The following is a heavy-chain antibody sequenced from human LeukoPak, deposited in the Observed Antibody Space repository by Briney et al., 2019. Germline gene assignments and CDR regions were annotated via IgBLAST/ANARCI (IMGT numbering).Heavy chain of an antibody. V-gene: IGHV1-18*01. D-gene: IGHD3-9*01. Sequence: ASVKVSCKASGYPFTTYGITWVRQAPGQGLEWMGWVSTYNGDTNYAQKFQGRVIMTTDTSTSTAYIELRSLGSDDTAAYYCARDWWGYDVLTGDNWFDPWGQGTLVTVSS. CDR1: GYPFTTYG. CDR3: ARDWWGYDVLTGDNWFDP. CDR2: VSTYNGDT. J-gene: IGHJ5*02.